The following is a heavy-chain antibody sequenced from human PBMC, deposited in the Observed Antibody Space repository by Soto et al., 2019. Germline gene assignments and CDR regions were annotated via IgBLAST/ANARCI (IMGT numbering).Heavy chain of an antibody. Sequence: QVQLQESGPGLVKPSQTLSLTCTVSGGSISSGGYYWSWIRQHPGKGLEWIGYIYYSGSTYYNPSLKSRVTIAVDTSKSLFALELSSVTAADTAVYYCASLYSSSSFRYFDLWGRGALVTVSS. V-gene: IGHV4-31*03. CDR2: IYYSGST. CDR1: GGSISSGGYY. J-gene: IGHJ2*01. CDR3: ASLYSSSSFRYFDL. D-gene: IGHD6-6*01.